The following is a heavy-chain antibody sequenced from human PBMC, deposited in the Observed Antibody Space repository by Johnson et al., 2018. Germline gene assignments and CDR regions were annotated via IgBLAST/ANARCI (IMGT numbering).Heavy chain of an antibody. CDR3: ARDASDAFDI. V-gene: IGHV3-30*03. CDR2: ISFDGSNK. J-gene: IGHJ3*02. CDR1: GFTFSSYG. Sequence: QVQLVESGGGVVQPGRSLRLSCAASGFTFSSYGMHWVRQAPGKGLECVAVISFDGSNKYYADSVKGRFTISRDNSENTLDLQMTSLRTEDTAVYYCARDASDAFDIWGQGTMVTVSS.